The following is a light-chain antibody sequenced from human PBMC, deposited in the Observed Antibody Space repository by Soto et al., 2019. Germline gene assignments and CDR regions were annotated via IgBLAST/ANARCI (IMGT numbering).Light chain of an antibody. Sequence: QSVLTQSPSASASLGASVKLTCTLSSGHSSYAIAWHQQQPEKGTRYLMKLNSDGSHSKGDGIPDRFSGPSSGAERYLTSASLQSEDEADYYCQTWGTVVFGGGTKVTVL. V-gene: IGLV4-69*01. CDR1: SGHSSYA. J-gene: IGLJ2*01. CDR2: LNSDGSH. CDR3: QTWGTVV.